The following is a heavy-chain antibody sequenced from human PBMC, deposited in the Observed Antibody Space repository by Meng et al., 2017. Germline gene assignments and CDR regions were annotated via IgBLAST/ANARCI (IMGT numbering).Heavy chain of an antibody. Sequence: GESLKTSCAAPGFTFSSYGMHWVRQAPGKGLEWVAVIGYDGSNKYYADSVKGRFTISRDNSKNTLYLQMNSLRADDTAVYYCARTVYFDYVWGSYRKDAFDIWGQGTMVTVSS. CDR3: ARTVYFDYVWGSYRKDAFDI. D-gene: IGHD3-16*02. CDR1: GFTFSSYG. CDR2: IGYDGSNK. J-gene: IGHJ3*02. V-gene: IGHV3-33*01.